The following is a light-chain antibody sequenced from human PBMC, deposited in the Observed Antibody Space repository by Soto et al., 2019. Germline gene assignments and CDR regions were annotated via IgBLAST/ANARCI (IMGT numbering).Light chain of an antibody. CDR1: SSDVGGYNY. V-gene: IGLV2-14*01. CDR2: DVS. CDR3: SSYTSSSTLLYV. Sequence: QSALTQPASVSGSPGQSITISCTGTSSDVGGYNYVSWYQQHPGKAPKLMIYDVSNRPSGVSNRFSGSKSGNTASLTISGLQAEDEADYYCSSYTSSSTLLYVIGTGPNLTVL. J-gene: IGLJ1*01.